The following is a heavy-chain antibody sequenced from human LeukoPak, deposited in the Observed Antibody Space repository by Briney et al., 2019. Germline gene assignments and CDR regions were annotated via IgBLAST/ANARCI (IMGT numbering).Heavy chain of an antibody. J-gene: IGHJ4*02. D-gene: IGHD3-10*01. V-gene: IGHV5-51*01. CDR1: GYSFTSYW. CDR2: IYPGDSDT. CDR3: ARQVLRGVIPVYFDY. Sequence: GESLEISCXGSGYSFTSYWIGWVRQMSGKGLEWMGIIYPGDSDTRYSPSFQGQVTISADKSISTAYLQWSSLKASDTAMYYCARQVLRGVIPVYFDYWGQGTLVTVSS.